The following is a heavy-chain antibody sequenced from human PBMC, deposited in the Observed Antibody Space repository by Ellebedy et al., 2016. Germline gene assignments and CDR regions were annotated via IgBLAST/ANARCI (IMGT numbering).Heavy chain of an antibody. CDR2: IYYSGST. J-gene: IGHJ6*02. CDR1: GGSISSYY. CDR3: AKKDGDG. Sequence: SETLSLXXTVSGGSISSYYWSWIRQPAGKGLEWIGYIYYSGSTNYNPSLKSRVTISLDTSKNQISLRLTSVTDADTAIYYCAKKDGDGWGQGTTVTVSS. V-gene: IGHV4-59*01.